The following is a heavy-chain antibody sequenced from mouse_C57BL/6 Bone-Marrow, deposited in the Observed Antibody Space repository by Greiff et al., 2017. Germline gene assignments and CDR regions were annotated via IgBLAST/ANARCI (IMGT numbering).Heavy chain of an antibody. J-gene: IGHJ2*01. CDR2: IDPSDSYA. D-gene: IGHD1-1*01. CDR3: ANEYGIDY. V-gene: IGHV1-59*01. Sequence: QVQLQQPGAELVRPGTSVKLSCKASGYTFTSYWMHLVKQRPGQGLEWIGVIDPSDSYANYNQKFKGKATLTVDTSYSTAYMQLSSLTSEDSAVYYCANEYGIDYWGQGTTLTVSS. CDR1: GYTFTSYW.